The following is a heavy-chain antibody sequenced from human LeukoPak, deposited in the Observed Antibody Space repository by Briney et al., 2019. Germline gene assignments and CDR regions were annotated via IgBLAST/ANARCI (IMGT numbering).Heavy chain of an antibody. CDR2: IGTSGSPI. CDR3: ARDRNYYDRTCDY. J-gene: IGHJ4*02. V-gene: IGHV3-48*03. CDR1: GFTFRSYI. D-gene: IGHD3-22*01. Sequence: TGGSLRLSCAASGFTFRSYIMNWVRQAPGKGLEWVAYIGTSGSPIYYADSVKGRFTISRDNAKNSLYLQMNSLRAEDTAVYYCARDRNYYDRTCDYWGQGTLVTVSS.